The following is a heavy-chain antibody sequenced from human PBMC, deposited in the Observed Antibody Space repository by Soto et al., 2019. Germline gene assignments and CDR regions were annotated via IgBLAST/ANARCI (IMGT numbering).Heavy chain of an antibody. Sequence: EVQLLESGGGLVQPGGSLRLSCAASGFTFSSYAMSWVRQAPGKGPEWVSATSGSGGSTYYADSVKGRFTISRDNSKNTLYLQMNSLRAEDTAVYYCAKDGWLGGTNDYWGQGTLVTVSS. CDR1: GFTFSSYA. CDR2: TSGSGGST. V-gene: IGHV3-23*01. D-gene: IGHD6-19*01. CDR3: AKDGWLGGTNDY. J-gene: IGHJ4*02.